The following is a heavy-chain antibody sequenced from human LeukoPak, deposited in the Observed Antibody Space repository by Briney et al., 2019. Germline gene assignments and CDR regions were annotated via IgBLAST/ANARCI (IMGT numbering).Heavy chain of an antibody. J-gene: IGHJ6*03. Sequence: SETLSLTCAIYGGSFSDYYWSWIRQPPGKGLEWIGEINQSESTKYNPSLKSRVTMSVDTSENQFSLTLSSVTAADTAVYYCARRNHYFYYMDVWGKGTTVTVSS. V-gene: IGHV4-34*01. CDR1: GGSFSDYY. CDR3: ARRNHYFYYMDV. CDR2: INQSEST.